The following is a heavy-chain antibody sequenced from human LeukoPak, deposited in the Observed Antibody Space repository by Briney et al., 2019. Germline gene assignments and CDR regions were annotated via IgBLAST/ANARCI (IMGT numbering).Heavy chain of an antibody. D-gene: IGHD2-2*01. Sequence: GGSLRLSCAASGFTFSSYSMNWVRQAPGKGLEWVAVISYDGSNKYYADSVKGRFTISRDNSKNTLYLQMNSLRAEDTAVYYCARGSLYCSSTSCFSYYFDYWGQGTLVTVSS. CDR3: ARGSLYCSSTSCFSYYFDY. V-gene: IGHV3-30*03. CDR2: ISYDGSNK. CDR1: GFTFSSYS. J-gene: IGHJ4*02.